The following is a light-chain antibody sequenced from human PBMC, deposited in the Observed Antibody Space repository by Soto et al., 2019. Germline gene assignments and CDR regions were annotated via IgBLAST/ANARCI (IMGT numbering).Light chain of an antibody. V-gene: IGLV2-14*01. J-gene: IGLJ3*02. CDR3: SSYTSSSTWV. CDR1: NIDVGGYNY. CDR2: EVS. Sequence: QSVLTQPASVSGSPGQSITISCTGTNIDVGGYNYVSWYQQHPGKAPKVMIYEVSNRPSGVSSRYSGSKSGNTASLTISGLQAEDDADYYCSSYTSSSTWVFGGGTKVTVL.